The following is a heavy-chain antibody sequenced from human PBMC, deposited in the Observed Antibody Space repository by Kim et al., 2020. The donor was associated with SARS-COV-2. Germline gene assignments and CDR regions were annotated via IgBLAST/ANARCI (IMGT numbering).Heavy chain of an antibody. CDR2: INWNGGSI. CDR1: GFSFDEYG. D-gene: IGHD3-9*01. V-gene: IGHV3-20*01. Sequence: GGSLRLSCVASGFSFDEYGMSWVRQVPGKGLEWVSGINWNGGSIGYADSVKGRFTISRDNAKNSLYLQMNSLRAEDTALYRCARHHILTGYYVGNWFDPWGQGTLVIVSS. CDR3: ARHHILTGYYVGNWFDP. J-gene: IGHJ5*02.